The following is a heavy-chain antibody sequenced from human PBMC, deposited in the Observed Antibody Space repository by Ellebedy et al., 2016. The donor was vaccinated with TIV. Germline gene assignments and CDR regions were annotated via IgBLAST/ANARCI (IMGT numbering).Heavy chain of an antibody. V-gene: IGHV4-39*07. CDR2: IYYSGST. CDR3: TRGGTSYSDY. Sequence: SETLSLTCTVSGGSISSSSYHWGWIRQPPGKGLEWIGSIYYSGSTYYNPSLKSRITISVDTSKNQFSLKLSSVTAADTAMYYCTRGGTSYSDYWGQGTLVTVSS. CDR1: GGSISSSSYH. D-gene: IGHD1-1*01. J-gene: IGHJ4*02.